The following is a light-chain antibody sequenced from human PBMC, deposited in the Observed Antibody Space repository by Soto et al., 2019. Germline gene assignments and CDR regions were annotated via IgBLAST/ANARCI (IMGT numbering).Light chain of an antibody. J-gene: IGLJ1*01. CDR2: EVT. CDR3: SSYTTSSTRV. Sequence: QSVLSPPASVSGSPGQSISISCTRSSSDVGFYKYVSWHQQHPGKVPKLIIYEVTNRPSGVSNRFSGYKSGNTASPTISGLQAEDEADYYCSSYTTSSTRVFGTETKVTVL. CDR1: SSDVGFYKY. V-gene: IGLV2-14*01.